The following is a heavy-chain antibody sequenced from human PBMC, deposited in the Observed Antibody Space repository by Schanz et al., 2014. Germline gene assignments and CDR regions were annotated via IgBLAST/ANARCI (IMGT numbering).Heavy chain of an antibody. V-gene: IGHV1-18*01. J-gene: IGHJ3*01. CDR3: ARGVCINSGFLDALDA. CDR1: GYTFTSYG. Sequence: QVQLVQSGGEVKTPGASVKVSCKASGYTFTSYGISWVRQAPGQGLEWMGWISAYNGNTNYAQKLQGRVTMTTDTSRGTAYMGRGSLSSNDPAVYYCARGVCINSGFLDALDAGAKGQWSPSRQ. CDR2: ISAYNGNT. D-gene: IGHD2-8*01.